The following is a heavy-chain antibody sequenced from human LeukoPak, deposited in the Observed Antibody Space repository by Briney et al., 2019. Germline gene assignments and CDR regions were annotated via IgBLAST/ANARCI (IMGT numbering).Heavy chain of an antibody. CDR2: ISTVGTTI. D-gene: IGHD3-16*02. CDR3: ARAGFLITFGGVIS. Sequence: PGGSLRLSCATSGFIFRDYYMIWIRQAPGKGLECISYISTVGTTIYYADSVKGRFTISRDNAKNSLYLQMNSLRAEDTAIYYCARAGFLITFGGVISWGQGTLVTVSS. CDR1: GFIFRDYY. V-gene: IGHV3-11*04. J-gene: IGHJ5*02.